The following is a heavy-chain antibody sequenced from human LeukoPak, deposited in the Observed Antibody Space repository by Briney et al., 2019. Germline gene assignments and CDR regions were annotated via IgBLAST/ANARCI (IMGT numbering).Heavy chain of an antibody. J-gene: IGHJ6*03. CDR1: GGSISSGSYY. Sequence: SETLSLTCTVSGGSISSGSYYWSWIRQPAGKGLEWIGRTYASGSTNYNPSLKSRVTISVDTSKNQFSLKLSSVTAADTAVYYCAREAHDYRYYYYMDVWGKGTTVTVSS. V-gene: IGHV4-61*02. D-gene: IGHD4-11*01. CDR2: TYASGST. CDR3: AREAHDYRYYYYMDV.